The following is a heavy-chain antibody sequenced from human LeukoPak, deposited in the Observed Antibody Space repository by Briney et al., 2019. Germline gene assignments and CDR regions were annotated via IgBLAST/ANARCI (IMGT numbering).Heavy chain of an antibody. CDR3: ARVPPQWDSSGYYSGGAFDI. V-gene: IGHV4-59*01. CDR1: GGSISNYY. CDR2: IYYSGST. D-gene: IGHD3-22*01. J-gene: IGHJ3*02. Sequence: TSETLSLTCTVSGGSISNYYWSWIRQPPGKGLEWIGYIYYSGSTNYNPSLKSRVTISVDTSKNQFSLKLSSVTAADTAVYYCARVPPQWDSSGYYSGGAFDIWGQGTMVTVSS.